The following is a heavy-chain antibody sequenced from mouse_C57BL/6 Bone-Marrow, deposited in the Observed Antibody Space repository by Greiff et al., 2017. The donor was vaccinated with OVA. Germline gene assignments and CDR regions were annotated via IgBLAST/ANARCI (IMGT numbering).Heavy chain of an antibody. CDR1: GYTFTSYW. CDR2: IDPSDSDT. V-gene: IGHV1-52*01. CDR3: ARDSNYLAWFAY. Sequence: QVQLLQPGAELVRPGSSLKLSCKASGYTFTSYWMHWVKQRPIQGLEWIGNIDPSDSDTPYNQKFTDKATLTVDKSSSTAYMKFSSLTSEDSAVYYCARDSNYLAWFAYWGQGTLVTVSA. J-gene: IGHJ3*01. D-gene: IGHD2-5*01.